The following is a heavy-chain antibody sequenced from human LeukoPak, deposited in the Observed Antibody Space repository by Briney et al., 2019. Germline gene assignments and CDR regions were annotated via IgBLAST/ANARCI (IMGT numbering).Heavy chain of an antibody. Sequence: GGSLRLSCAASGFTFSSYWMSWVRQAPGKGLEWVANIKQDGSEKDYVDSVKGRFIISGDPSKSTLHLQMNSLRIEDTALYFCVGSVYSQPDQWGQGTQVAVSS. CDR2: IKQDGSEK. J-gene: IGHJ4*02. V-gene: IGHV3-7*03. CDR3: VGSVYSQPDQ. CDR1: GFTFSSYW. D-gene: IGHD4-11*01.